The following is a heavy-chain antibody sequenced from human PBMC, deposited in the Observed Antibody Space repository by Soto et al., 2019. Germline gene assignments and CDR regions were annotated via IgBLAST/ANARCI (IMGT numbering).Heavy chain of an antibody. CDR2: IRTYDANT. J-gene: IGHJ6*02. V-gene: IGHV1-18*01. Sequence: QVQLVQSGAEVKKPGASVKVSCKASGYTFTSYDISWVRQAPGQGLEWMGWIRTYDANTNYAQKVQGRVTMTTDTSTSTAYMELRSLRSDDTAVSYCATSTGDYYYGMDVWGQGTTVTVSS. CDR1: GYTFTSYD. D-gene: IGHD2-2*01. CDR3: ATSTGDYYYGMDV.